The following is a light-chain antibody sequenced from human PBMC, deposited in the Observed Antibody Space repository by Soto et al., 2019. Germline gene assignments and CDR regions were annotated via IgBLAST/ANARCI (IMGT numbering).Light chain of an antibody. V-gene: IGLV2-14*01. CDR2: EVN. CDR3: SSYASSGAVV. CDR1: SSDVGAYNY. Sequence: QSALTQPASVSGSPGQPITISCTGTSSDVGAYNYVSWYQLHPGKAPKLMIYEVNNRPSGVSHRFSGSKSGNTASLTFSGLQPDDEADYYCSSYASSGAVVFGGGTKVTVL. J-gene: IGLJ3*02.